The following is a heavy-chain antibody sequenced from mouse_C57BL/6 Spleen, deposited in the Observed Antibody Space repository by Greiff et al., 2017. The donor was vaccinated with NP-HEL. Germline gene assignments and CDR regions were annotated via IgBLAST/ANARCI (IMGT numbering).Heavy chain of an antibody. V-gene: IGHV1-53*01. Sequence: QVQLQQPGTDLVKPGASVKLSCKASGYTFTSYWMHWVKQRPGQGLEWIGNINPSNGGTNYNEKFKSKATLTVDKSSSTAYMQLSSLTSEDSAVYYCAREGPYYSKYGPYYYAMDYWGQGTSVTDSS. CDR1: GYTFTSYW. CDR2: INPSNGGT. J-gene: IGHJ4*01. CDR3: AREGPYYSKYGPYYYAMDY. D-gene: IGHD2-5*01.